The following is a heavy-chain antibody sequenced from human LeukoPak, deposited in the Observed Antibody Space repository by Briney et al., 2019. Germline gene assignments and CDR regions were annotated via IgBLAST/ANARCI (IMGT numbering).Heavy chain of an antibody. CDR2: MNPNSGNT. J-gene: IGHJ5*02. Sequence: GASVKVSCKASGYTFTSYDINWVRQATGQGGEGMGWMNPNSGNTGYAQKFQGRVTMTRNTSISTAYMELSSLRSEDTAVYYCARAPHSGWVRWFDPWGQGTLVTVSS. D-gene: IGHD6-25*01. CDR3: ARAPHSGWVRWFDP. CDR1: GYTFTSYD. V-gene: IGHV1-8*01.